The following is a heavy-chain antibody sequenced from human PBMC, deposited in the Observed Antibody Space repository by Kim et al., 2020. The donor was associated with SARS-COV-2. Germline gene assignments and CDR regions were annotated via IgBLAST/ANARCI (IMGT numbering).Heavy chain of an antibody. CDR3: AREGSGSYNWLDP. V-gene: IGHV1-3*01. J-gene: IGHJ5*02. D-gene: IGHD3-10*01. Sequence: SQNFQGRATITRDTSATTAYMELSSLTFKDTAVYYCAREGSGSYNWLDPWGQGTLVTVSS.